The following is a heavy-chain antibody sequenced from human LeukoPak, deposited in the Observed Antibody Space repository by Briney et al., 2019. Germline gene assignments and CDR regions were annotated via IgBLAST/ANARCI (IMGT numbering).Heavy chain of an antibody. CDR2: IKQDGSEK. Sequence: GGSLRLSCAASGFTFSSYWMSWVRQAPGKGLEWVANIKQDGSEKYYVDSVKGRFTISRDNAKNSLYLQMNSLRAEDTAVYYCAKDNEYSSSPQNFDYWGQGTLVTVSS. V-gene: IGHV3-7*03. CDR1: GFTFSSYW. J-gene: IGHJ4*02. D-gene: IGHD6-6*01. CDR3: AKDNEYSSSPQNFDY.